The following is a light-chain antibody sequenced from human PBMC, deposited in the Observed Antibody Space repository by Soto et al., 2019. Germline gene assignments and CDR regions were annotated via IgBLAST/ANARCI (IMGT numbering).Light chain of an antibody. V-gene: IGKV1-33*01. CDR3: HRYYALPPT. CDR1: HDIKKD. J-gene: IGKJ5*01. CDR2: DAS. Sequence: DLQMTQSPSSLSASVGDRVTITCQASHDIKKDLNSFQEKPGKTPKLLIYDASNLQTGVTSRLIRNRSEEHFTFTMSSLQPEDIATYYWHRYYALPPTFGHATGLDIK.